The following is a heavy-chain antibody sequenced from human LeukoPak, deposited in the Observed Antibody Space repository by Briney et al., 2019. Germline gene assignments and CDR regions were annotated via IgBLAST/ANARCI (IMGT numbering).Heavy chain of an antibody. Sequence: GGSLRLSCVASGFTFSNHAMSWVRQAPGKGLEWVSNISGGGGSTIYADSVKGRFTISRDNSKNALYLQMNSLRAEDTAVYYCAKGDYGSGNYSTHFDYWGQGTLVTVPS. V-gene: IGHV3-23*01. CDR3: AKGDYGSGNYSTHFDY. CDR2: ISGGGGST. D-gene: IGHD3-10*01. J-gene: IGHJ4*02. CDR1: GFTFSNHA.